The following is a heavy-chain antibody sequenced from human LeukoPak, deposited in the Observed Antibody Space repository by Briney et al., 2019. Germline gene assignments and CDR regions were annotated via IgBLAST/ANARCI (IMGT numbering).Heavy chain of an antibody. CDR2: IYTSGSN. CDR3: AREVADYGGYYYYHYMDV. Sequence: SETLSLTCTVSGGSLSSYYWSWLRQPAGKALEWIGRIYTSGSNNYNPSLTSRLTMSLDTSKNQFSLKLSSVTAADTAMYYCAREVADYGGYYYYHYMDVWGKGTTVTISS. J-gene: IGHJ6*03. D-gene: IGHD4-23*01. CDR1: GGSLSSYY. V-gene: IGHV4-4*07.